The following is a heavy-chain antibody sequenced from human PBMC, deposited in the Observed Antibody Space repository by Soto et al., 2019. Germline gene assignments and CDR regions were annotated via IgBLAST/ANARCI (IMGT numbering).Heavy chain of an antibody. Sequence: ASVKVSCKASGYTFTSYGIHWVRQAPGQRLEWMGWINAANGDTKYSPKFQGRVTITRDTSASTAYMELSSLRSEDTAVYYCVRRHVSATGIDWFDPWGQVPPVTFST. CDR2: INAANGDT. CDR3: VRRHVSATGIDWFDP. J-gene: IGHJ5*02. D-gene: IGHD6-13*01. V-gene: IGHV1-3*01. CDR1: GYTFTSYG.